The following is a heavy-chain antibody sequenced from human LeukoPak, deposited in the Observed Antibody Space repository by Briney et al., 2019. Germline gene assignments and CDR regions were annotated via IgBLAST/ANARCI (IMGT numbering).Heavy chain of an antibody. CDR2: ISYDGSNK. Sequence: GGSLRLSCAASGFTFSSYGMHWARQAPGKGVEWVAVISYDGSNKYYADSVKGRFTISRDNSKNTLYLQMNSLRAEDTAVYYCAKEVFGVVIIGIDYWGQGTLVTVSS. D-gene: IGHD3-3*01. CDR3: AKEVFGVVIIGIDY. V-gene: IGHV3-30*18. CDR1: GFTFSSYG. J-gene: IGHJ4*02.